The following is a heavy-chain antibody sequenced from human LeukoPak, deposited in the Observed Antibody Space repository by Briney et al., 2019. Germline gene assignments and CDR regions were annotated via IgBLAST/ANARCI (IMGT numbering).Heavy chain of an antibody. Sequence: PGGSLRLSCGTSGFSFTSYWMHWVRQVPGKGLVWVSRINNDGSSTIYADSVKGRFTISRDNADNTLYLQMNSLRAEDTAVYYCARERAGERPRPLLSYYYMDVWGKGTTVTISS. V-gene: IGHV3-74*01. CDR3: ARERAGERPRPLLSYYYMDV. CDR2: INNDGSST. J-gene: IGHJ6*03. CDR1: GFSFTSYW. D-gene: IGHD3-16*01.